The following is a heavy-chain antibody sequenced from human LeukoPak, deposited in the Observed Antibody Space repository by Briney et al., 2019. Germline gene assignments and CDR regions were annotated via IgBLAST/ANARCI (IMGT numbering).Heavy chain of an antibody. D-gene: IGHD6-13*01. CDR1: GYTFTSYD. V-gene: IGHV1-8*01. CDR3: ATHIAAADKYYFDY. Sequence: ASVKVSCKASGYTFTSYDINWVRQAPGQGLEWVGWMNPNSGNTGYAQKFQGRVTMTRNTSISTAYMELSSLRSEDTAVYYCATHIAAADKYYFDYWGQGTLVTVSS. J-gene: IGHJ4*02. CDR2: MNPNSGNT.